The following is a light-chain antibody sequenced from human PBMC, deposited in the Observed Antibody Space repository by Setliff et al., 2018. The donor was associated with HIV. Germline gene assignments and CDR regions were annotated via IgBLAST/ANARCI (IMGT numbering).Light chain of an antibody. V-gene: IGLV4-69*01. CDR3: QTWDTDLYV. CDR2: VNPDGSH. CDR1: SGHTNFP. Sequence: QPVLTQSPSAFASLGASVKLTCSLSSGHTNFPVAWHQQQPEKGPRYLMQVNPDGSHIKGDGIPDRFSGSSSGADRYLIISSLQSEDEADYYCQTWDTDLYVFGAGTKGTVL. J-gene: IGLJ1*01.